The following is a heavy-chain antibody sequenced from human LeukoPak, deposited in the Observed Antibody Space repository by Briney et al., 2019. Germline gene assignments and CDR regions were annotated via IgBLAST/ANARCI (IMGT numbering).Heavy chain of an antibody. D-gene: IGHD1-26*01. CDR3: AKDSGTDRVY. Sequence: PVGSLRLSSAASESTFSIYAISWVREGLGRGLEWVSTINVSCGSAYYADSVKGRFTISRDNSKNTLYLQMNSLRVEDTAIYYCAKDSGTDRVYGGQGTLVTVSS. V-gene: IGHV3-23*01. CDR2: INVSCGSA. CDR1: ESTFSIYA. J-gene: IGHJ4*02.